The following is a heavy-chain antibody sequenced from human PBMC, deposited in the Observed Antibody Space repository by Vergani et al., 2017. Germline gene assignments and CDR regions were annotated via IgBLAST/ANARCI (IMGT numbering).Heavy chain of an antibody. CDR2: IIPILGIA. CDR3: ARVGYGSSSLGLLDC. J-gene: IGHJ4*02. Sequence: QVQLVQSGAEVKKPGSSVTVSCKASGGTFSSYTISWVRQAPGQGLEWMGSIIPILGIANYAQKFQGRVTITADKSRSTAYMELSSLRSEDTAVYYCARVGYGSSSLGLLDCWGQGTLVTGSA. CDR1: GGTFSSYT. V-gene: IGHV1-69*02. D-gene: IGHD6-6*01.